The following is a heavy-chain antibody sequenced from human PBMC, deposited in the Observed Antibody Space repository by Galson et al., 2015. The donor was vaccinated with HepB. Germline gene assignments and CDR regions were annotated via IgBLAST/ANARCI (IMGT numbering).Heavy chain of an antibody. CDR3: AKYGKAAILGMCISAGSSDAFDA. D-gene: IGHD1-14*01. CDR1: EFTFRSYA. J-gene: IGHJ3*01. V-gene: IGHV3-23*01. Sequence: SLRLSCAVSEFTFRSYAMSWVRQAPGKGLECHSSISASVVSLPYADSVKGRFTVSRDNAKNPVTLHMTNMRAEDTALYSCAKYGKAAILGMCISAGSSDAFDAWGQGTMVTVSS. CDR2: ISASVVSL.